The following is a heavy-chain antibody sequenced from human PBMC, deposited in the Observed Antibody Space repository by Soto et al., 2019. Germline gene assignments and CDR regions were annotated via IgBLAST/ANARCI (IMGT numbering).Heavy chain of an antibody. CDR2: MYYSGST. V-gene: IGHV4-59*08. Sequence: QVQLQESGPGLVKPSETLSLSCSVSGGSISGHYWSWVRQTPGKGLEWIGYMYYSGSTNYNPSLKSRVTISVDTSQNRFSLRLTSVTAADTAVYYCARGPYYDLIWNYYYMDVWGKGTTVTVSS. D-gene: IGHD3-16*01. J-gene: IGHJ6*03. CDR3: ARGPYYDLIWNYYYMDV. CDR1: GGSISGHY.